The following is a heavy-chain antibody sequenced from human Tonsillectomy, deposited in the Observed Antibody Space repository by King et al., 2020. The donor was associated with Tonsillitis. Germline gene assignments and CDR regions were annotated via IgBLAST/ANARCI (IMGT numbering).Heavy chain of an antibody. CDR1: GFTFSTYC. CDR2: IKQDGSEK. V-gene: IGHV3-7*03. Sequence: VQLVESGGGLVQPGGSLRLSCAASGFTFSTYCMNWVRQAPGKGLEWVANIKQDGSEKYYVDSVKGRFTISRDNAKNSLYLQMNSLRAEDTAVYYCARDLELLLFGELLTGGFYYWGGGNLVTVSS. D-gene: IGHD3-10*01. CDR3: ARDLELLLFGELLTGGFYY. J-gene: IGHJ4*02.